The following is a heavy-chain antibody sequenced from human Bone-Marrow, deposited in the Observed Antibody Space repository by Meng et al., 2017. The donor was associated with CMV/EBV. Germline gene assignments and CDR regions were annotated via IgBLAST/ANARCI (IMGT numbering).Heavy chain of an antibody. CDR2: IYYSGST. CDR1: GGSISSYY. Sequence: ASLRLSCTVSGGSISSYYWSWIRQPPGKGLEWIGYIYYSGSTNYNPPLKSRVTISVDTSKNQFSLKLSSVTAADTAVYYCATLEIALGGGYYGMDVWGQGTTVTVSS. D-gene: IGHD1-1*01. V-gene: IGHV4-59*01. CDR3: ATLEIALGGGYYGMDV. J-gene: IGHJ6*02.